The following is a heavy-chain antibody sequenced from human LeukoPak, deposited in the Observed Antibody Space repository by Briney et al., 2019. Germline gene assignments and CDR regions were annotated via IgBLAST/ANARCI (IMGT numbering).Heavy chain of an antibody. Sequence: PGGSLRLSCAASGFTFSNAWMTWVRQAPGKGLEWVAFIGKDGSNKYYEDSVKGRFTISRDNSKNSLYLQMNSLRAEDTAVYYCAKDLLDIVVVPADAFDIWGQGTMVTVSS. D-gene: IGHD2-2*03. CDR2: IGKDGSNK. CDR1: GFTFSNAW. J-gene: IGHJ3*02. V-gene: IGHV3-30*02. CDR3: AKDLLDIVVVPADAFDI.